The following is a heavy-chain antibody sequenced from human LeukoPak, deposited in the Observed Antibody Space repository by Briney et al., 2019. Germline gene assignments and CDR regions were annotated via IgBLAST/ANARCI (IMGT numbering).Heavy chain of an antibody. J-gene: IGHJ4*02. D-gene: IGHD3-10*01. CDR2: IYYSGIT. Sequence: SETLSLTCSVSGDSISGYSWGWIRQPPGKGLEWIGYIYYSGITIYNPSLESRLTISVDTSQNQFSLTLASVTAADSAVYYCAGDRGSAGGFDYWVQGALVAVSS. CDR3: AGDRGSAGGFDY. CDR1: GDSISGYS. V-gene: IGHV4-59*01.